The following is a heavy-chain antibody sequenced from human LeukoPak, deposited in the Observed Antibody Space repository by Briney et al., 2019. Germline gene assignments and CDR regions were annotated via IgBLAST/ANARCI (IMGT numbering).Heavy chain of an antibody. CDR2: IRYDGSNK. Sequence: GGSLRLSCAASGFSFSSYGMHWVRQAPGKGLEWVAFIRYDGSNKYYADSVKGRFTISRDNSKNTLYLQMNSLRAGDTAVYYCARAPWRGYYYYYYMDVWGKGTTVTVSS. CDR1: GFSFSSYG. CDR3: ARAPWRGYYYYYYMDV. D-gene: IGHD3-10*01. V-gene: IGHV3-30*02. J-gene: IGHJ6*03.